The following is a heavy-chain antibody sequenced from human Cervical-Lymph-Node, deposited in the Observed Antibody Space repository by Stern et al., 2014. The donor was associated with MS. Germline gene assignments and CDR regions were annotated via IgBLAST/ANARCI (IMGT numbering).Heavy chain of an antibody. CDR3: ARNPALWYFDL. CDR2: VSYSGSI. CDR1: GGSVSSGGYF. D-gene: IGHD3-3*02. V-gene: IGHV4-31*03. J-gene: IGHJ2*01. Sequence: VQLVESGPGLVTPLQTLSLTCTVSGGSVSSGGYFWNWIRQPPGKCLEWIGHVSYSGSIASHPSLKSRVTISVDTSKNQFSLRLRSVTAADTAVYYCARNPALWYFDLWGRGTLAAVSS.